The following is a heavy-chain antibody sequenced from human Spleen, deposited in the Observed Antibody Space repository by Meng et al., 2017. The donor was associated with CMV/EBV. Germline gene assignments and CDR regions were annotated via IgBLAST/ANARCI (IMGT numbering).Heavy chain of an antibody. CDR1: GFTFSSYA. J-gene: IGHJ4*02. CDR2: LSSSENYI. Sequence: GESLKISCAASGFTFSSYAMSWVRQAPGKGLEWVSSLSSSENYIHYADSVKGRFTVSSDNARNSIFLHMNSLRAEDTAVYFCARAPPDPGDFDSWGQGTLVTVSS. V-gene: IGHV3-21*01. CDR3: ARAPPDPGDFDS.